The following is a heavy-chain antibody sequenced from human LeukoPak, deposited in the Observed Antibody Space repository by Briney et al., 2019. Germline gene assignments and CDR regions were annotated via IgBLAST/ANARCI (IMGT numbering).Heavy chain of an antibody. D-gene: IGHD3-9*01. CDR1: GGSFSGYY. Sequence: PSETLSLTCAVYGGSFSGYYWSWIRQPPGKGLEWIGEINHSGSTNYNPSLKSRVTISVDTSKNQFSLKLSSVTAADTAVYYCAGGLRYFDWSYTDYFDYWGQGTLVTVSS. CDR3: AGGLRYFDWSYTDYFDY. CDR2: INHSGST. V-gene: IGHV4-34*01. J-gene: IGHJ4*02.